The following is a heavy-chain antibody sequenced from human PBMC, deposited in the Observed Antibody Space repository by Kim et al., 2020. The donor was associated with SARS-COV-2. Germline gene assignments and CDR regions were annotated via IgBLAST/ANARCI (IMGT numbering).Heavy chain of an antibody. CDR3: AKGEDIVVVPAAREPIIDY. V-gene: IGHV3-30*02. J-gene: IGHJ4*02. D-gene: IGHD2-2*01. Sequence: GRFTISRDNSKNTLYLQMNSLRAEDTAVYYCAKGEDIVVVPAAREPIIDYWGQGTLVTVSS.